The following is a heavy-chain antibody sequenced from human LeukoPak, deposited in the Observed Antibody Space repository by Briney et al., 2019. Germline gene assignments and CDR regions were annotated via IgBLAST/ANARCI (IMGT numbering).Heavy chain of an antibody. CDR3: ASEIRPNDY. CDR2: IGISGNT. Sequence: GGSLRLSCAASGFTFSSHSLSWVRQAPGKGLEWVSSIGISGNTYYADSVKGRFTISRDNSKDTLFLQLNSLRVEDTAVYYCASEIRPNDYWGQGTLVTVSS. V-gene: IGHV3-23*01. J-gene: IGHJ4*02. CDR1: GFTFSSHS.